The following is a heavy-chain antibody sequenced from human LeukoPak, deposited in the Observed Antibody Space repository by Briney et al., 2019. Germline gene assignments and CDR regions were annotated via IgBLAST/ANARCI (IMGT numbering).Heavy chain of an antibody. J-gene: IGHJ6*03. CDR3: ARGPLVGDFWSGYYYYYYYMDV. CDR1: GGSFSGYY. D-gene: IGHD3-3*01. V-gene: IGHV4-34*01. Sequence: SETLSLTCAVYGGSFSGYYWSWIRQPPGKGLEWIGEINHSGSTNYNPSLKSRVTISVDTSKNQFSLKLSSVAAADTAVYYCARGPLVGDFWSGYYYYYYYMDVWGKGTTVTVSS. CDR2: INHSGST.